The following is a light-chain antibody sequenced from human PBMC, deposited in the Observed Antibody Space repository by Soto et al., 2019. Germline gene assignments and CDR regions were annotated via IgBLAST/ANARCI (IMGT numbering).Light chain of an antibody. V-gene: IGKV3-11*01. CDR2: DAS. CDR3: QQRSDWPPIT. J-gene: IGKJ5*01. CDR1: QSIGNY. Sequence: EVVLTQSPATLSLSPGEGATLSCRASQSIGNYLAWHQQKPGQAPRLLIYDASNRATGIPARFSGSGSGTDFTLTISSLEPEDFAVYYCQQRSDWPPITFGQGTRLEIK.